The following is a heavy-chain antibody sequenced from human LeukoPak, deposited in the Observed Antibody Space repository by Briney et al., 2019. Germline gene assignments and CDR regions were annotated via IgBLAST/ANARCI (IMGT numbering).Heavy chain of an antibody. D-gene: IGHD1-26*01. Sequence: SETLSLTCTVSGGSISTSNYYWGWIRQPPGKGLEWIGNIFYSGSTYYSPSLRSRVTISLDTSRNQFSLKLSSVTAADTAVYYCARGLAGSGSYPFDYWGQGTLVTVSS. CDR2: IFYSGST. CDR3: ARGLAGSGSYPFDY. J-gene: IGHJ4*02. V-gene: IGHV4-39*07. CDR1: GGSISTSNYY.